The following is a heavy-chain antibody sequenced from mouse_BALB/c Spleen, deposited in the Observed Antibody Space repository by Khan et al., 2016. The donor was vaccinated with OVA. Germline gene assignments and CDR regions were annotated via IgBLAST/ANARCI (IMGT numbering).Heavy chain of an antibody. J-gene: IGHJ2*01. Sequence: VQLKESGPALVKPSQSLSLTCTVTGYSITTDYAWNWIRQFPGNKLEWMGYISYSGNTKYNPSLKSRISITRDTSKNQFFLQLKSVTTEDTARYYCARVYGGDFDYWGQGTTLTVSS. CDR3: ARVYGGDFDY. D-gene: IGHD1-1*01. CDR1: GYSITTDYA. V-gene: IGHV3-2*02. CDR2: ISYSGNT.